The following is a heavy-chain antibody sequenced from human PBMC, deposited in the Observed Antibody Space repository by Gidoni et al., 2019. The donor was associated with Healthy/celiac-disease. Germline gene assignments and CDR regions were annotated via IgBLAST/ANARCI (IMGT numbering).Heavy chain of an antibody. V-gene: IGHV2-5*01. CDR3: AHSMGHPGYSYGEIFWEGYYYYGMDV. Sequence: QIPLKESGPTLVTPTQTLTLTCTFSGFSLSTSGVGVGWIRQPPGKALEWLALMYWNDDKRYSPSLKSRLTITKDTSKNQVVLTMTNMDPVDTATYYCAHSMGHPGYSYGEIFWEGYYYYGMDVWGQGTTVTVSS. CDR1: GFSLSTSGVG. CDR2: MYWNDDK. D-gene: IGHD5-18*01. J-gene: IGHJ6*02.